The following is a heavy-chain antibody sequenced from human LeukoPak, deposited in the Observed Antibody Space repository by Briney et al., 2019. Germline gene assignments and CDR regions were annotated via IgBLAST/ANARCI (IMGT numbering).Heavy chain of an antibody. CDR1: GFILSTYW. Sequence: PGGSLRLSCAASGFILSTYWMHWVRQAPGKGLVWVSRINSDGSSTSYADSVKGRFTISRDNAKNTLYLQMNSLRAEDTAVYHCARSGYGGNYFDYWGQGILVTVSS. J-gene: IGHJ4*02. CDR3: ARSGYGGNYFDY. CDR2: INSDGSST. V-gene: IGHV3-74*01. D-gene: IGHD5-18*01.